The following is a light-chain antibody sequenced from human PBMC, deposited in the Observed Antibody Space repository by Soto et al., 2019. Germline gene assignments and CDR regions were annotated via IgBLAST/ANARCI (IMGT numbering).Light chain of an antibody. V-gene: IGKV1-39*01. CDR1: QNIGSF. J-gene: IGKJ2*01. Sequence: DIPMTQSPSSLSAPVGDRVIIACRASQNIGSFLNWYQQKPGRAPRLLIFAASTLQSGVPSRFIGSGSGTNFTLTLSSLQPEDVATYYCQESHTSPYHFGQGTKLEIK. CDR3: QESHTSPYH. CDR2: AAS.